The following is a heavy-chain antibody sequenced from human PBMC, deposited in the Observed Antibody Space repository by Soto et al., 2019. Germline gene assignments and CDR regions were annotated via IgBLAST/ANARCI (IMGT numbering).Heavy chain of an antibody. CDR2: ISGSAGST. D-gene: IGHD1-26*01. V-gene: IGHV3-23*01. J-gene: IGHJ6*02. CDR1: GFTFSSYS. CDR3: ARVSLGAYTIADYSYYGMDV. Sequence: PXGCLRLSCAASGFTFSSYSMTWVRQAPGKGLEWVSVISGSAGSTHYADSVKGRSIISRDNSKSTLSLQINNLRAEDTAEYYCARVSLGAYTIADYSYYGMDVWGQGTTVTVSS.